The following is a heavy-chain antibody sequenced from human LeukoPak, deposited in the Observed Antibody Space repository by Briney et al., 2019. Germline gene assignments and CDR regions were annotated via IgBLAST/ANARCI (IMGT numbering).Heavy chain of an antibody. CDR2: ISWNSGSI. Sequence: HPGGSLRLSCAASGFTFDDYAMHWVRQAPGKGLEWVSGISWNSGSIGYADSVKGRFTISRDNAKNSLYLQMNSLRAEDTAVYYCARGFGTTDYWGQGTLVTVSS. CDR3: ARGFGTTDY. J-gene: IGHJ4*02. D-gene: IGHD3/OR15-3a*01. V-gene: IGHV3-9*01. CDR1: GFTFDDYA.